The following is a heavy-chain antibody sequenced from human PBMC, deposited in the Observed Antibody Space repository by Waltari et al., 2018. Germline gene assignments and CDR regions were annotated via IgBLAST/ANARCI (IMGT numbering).Heavy chain of an antibody. D-gene: IGHD2-2*01. CDR1: GFTVSSNY. V-gene: IGHV3-53*01. CDR2: IYSGGST. J-gene: IGHJ4*02. Sequence: EVQLVESGGGLIQPGGSLRLSCAASGFTVSSNYMSWVRQAPGKGLEWVSVIYSGGSTYYADSVKCRFTISRDNSKNTLYLQMNSLRAEDTAVYYCASTSWKRYYFDYWGQGTLVTVSS. CDR3: ASTSWKRYYFDY.